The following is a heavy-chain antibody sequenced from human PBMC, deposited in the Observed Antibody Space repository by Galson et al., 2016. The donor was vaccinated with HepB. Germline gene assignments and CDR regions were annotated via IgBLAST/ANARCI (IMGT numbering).Heavy chain of an antibody. CDR3: ARGGSGPYSWDY. V-gene: IGHV3-53*01. D-gene: IGHD2-15*01. Sequence: SLRLSCAVSGFIVSNIYMSWVRQAPGKGLEWVSIFYPGGSTYYGDSAKGRFTISRDNSKNTVYLQMNSLRVEDTAMYYCARGGSGPYSWDYWGQGTLVTVSS. CDR2: FYPGGST. CDR1: GFIVSNIY. J-gene: IGHJ4*02.